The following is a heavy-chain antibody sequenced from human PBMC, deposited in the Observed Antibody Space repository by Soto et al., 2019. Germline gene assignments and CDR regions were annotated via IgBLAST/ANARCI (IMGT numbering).Heavy chain of an antibody. D-gene: IGHD2-15*01. CDR3: ARGRYCLSGRCFPNWFDS. V-gene: IGHV4-30-4*01. J-gene: IGHJ5*01. CDR1: GDSISTVDYF. CDR2: IYKSTTT. Sequence: SETLSLTCSVSGDSISTVDYFWAWIRQPPGQALEYIGYIYKSTTTYYNPSFESRVAVSLDTSKSQFSLNVTSVTAADTAVYFCARGRYCLSGRCFPNWFDSWGQGTLVTVSS.